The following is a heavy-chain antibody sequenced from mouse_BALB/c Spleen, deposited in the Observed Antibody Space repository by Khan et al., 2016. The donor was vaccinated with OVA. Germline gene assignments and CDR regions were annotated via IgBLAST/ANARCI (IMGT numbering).Heavy chain of an antibody. CDR1: GFSLSRYN. J-gene: IGHJ4*01. V-gene: IGHV2-6-4*01. CDR3: ARADYRYDGYYAMDY. Sequence: VQLQQSGPGLVAPSQSLSITCTVSGFSLSRYNIHWVRQPPGKGLEWLGMIWGGGGTDYNSTLKSRLSIIKDNSKSQVFLKMNSLQTDDTAMYYWARADYRYDGYYAMDYWGQGTSVTVSS. D-gene: IGHD2-14*01. CDR2: IWGGGGT.